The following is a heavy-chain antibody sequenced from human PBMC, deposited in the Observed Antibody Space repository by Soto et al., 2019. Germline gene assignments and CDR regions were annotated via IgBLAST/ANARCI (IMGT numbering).Heavy chain of an antibody. CDR3: ARDTVTTYSIYYYYGMDV. V-gene: IGHV1-18*01. D-gene: IGHD4-17*01. CDR2: ISAYNGNT. Sequence: ASVKVSCKASGYTFTSYGISWVRQAPGQGLEWMGWISAYNGNTNYAQKLQGRVTMTTDTSTSTAYMELRSLRSDDTAVYYCARDTVTTYSIYYYYGMDVWGQGTTVTVSS. CDR1: GYTFTSYG. J-gene: IGHJ6*02.